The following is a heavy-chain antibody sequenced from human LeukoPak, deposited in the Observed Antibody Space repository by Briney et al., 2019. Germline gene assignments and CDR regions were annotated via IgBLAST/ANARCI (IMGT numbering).Heavy chain of an antibody. CDR3: ARLGREGYSSWDNWFDP. J-gene: IGHJ5*02. Sequence: GESLKISCKGSGYIFISYWIGWVRQMPGKGLEWMGIIYPGDSDTRYSPSFQGQATISADMSISTAYLQWSSLKASDTAMYYCARLGREGYSSWDNWFDPWGQGTLVTVSS. CDR2: IYPGDSDT. V-gene: IGHV5-51*01. CDR1: GYIFISYW. D-gene: IGHD6-13*01.